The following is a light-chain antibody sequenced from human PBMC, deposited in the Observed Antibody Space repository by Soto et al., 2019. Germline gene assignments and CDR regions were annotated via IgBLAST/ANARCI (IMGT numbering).Light chain of an antibody. Sequence: NFILTQPHSVSDSPGKTVIIICTRSSGSIGDNYVQWYQQRPGRSPTTIIYEDNHRPSGVTDRFSGSIYRSSNSVSLAISGLKTEYEADYYCPSYNTIGSVVFGGGTKLTVL. CDR3: PSYNTIGSVV. J-gene: IGLJ3*02. CDR2: EDN. CDR1: SGSIGDNY. V-gene: IGLV6-57*01.